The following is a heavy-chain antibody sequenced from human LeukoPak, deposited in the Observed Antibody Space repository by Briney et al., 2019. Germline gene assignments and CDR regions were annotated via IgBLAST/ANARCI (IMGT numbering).Heavy chain of an antibody. Sequence: PSETLSLTCTVSGGSISSSSYYWGWIRQPPGKGLEWIGRIYYSRSTYSNPSLKSRVTISVDTSKNQFSLTLSSVTAADTAVYYCARGSSWYLHFDYWGQGTLVTVSS. J-gene: IGHJ4*02. CDR2: IYYSRST. V-gene: IGHV4-39*07. D-gene: IGHD6-13*01. CDR1: GGSISSSSYY. CDR3: ARGSSWYLHFDY.